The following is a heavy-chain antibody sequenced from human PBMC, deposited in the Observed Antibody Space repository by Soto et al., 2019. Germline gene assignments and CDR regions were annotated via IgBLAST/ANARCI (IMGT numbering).Heavy chain of an antibody. J-gene: IGHJ4*02. CDR2: IYYSGST. V-gene: IGHV4-59*01. CDR3: ARLNWNAGSWY. Sequence: SETLSLTCTVSGGSISSYYWNWIRQPPGKGLEWIGYIYYSGSTNYNPSLKSRVTISIDTSKNQFSLKLSSVTAADTAVYYCARLNWNAGSWYWGQGTLVTVSS. CDR1: GGSISSYY. D-gene: IGHD1-1*01.